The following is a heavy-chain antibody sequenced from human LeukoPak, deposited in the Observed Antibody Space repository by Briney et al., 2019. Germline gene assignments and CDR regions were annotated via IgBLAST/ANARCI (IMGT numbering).Heavy chain of an antibody. CDR1: GDSINSLDL. V-gene: IGHV4-4*02. J-gene: IGHJ4*02. CDR2: MYLSGTT. Sequence: SGTLSLTCTVSGDSINSLDLWSWVRQPPGRGLEWIGEMYLSGTTHSNPSVKSRVTISIDKSKNQFFLNLSSVTAADTAVYYCAGLVGRYSSGLYYYYFDYWGQGTLVTVSS. D-gene: IGHD3-22*01. CDR3: AGLVGRYSSGLYYYYFDY.